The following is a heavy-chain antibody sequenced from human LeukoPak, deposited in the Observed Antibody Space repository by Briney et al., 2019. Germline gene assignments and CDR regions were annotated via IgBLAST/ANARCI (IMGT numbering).Heavy chain of an antibody. D-gene: IGHD3-10*01. Sequence: GGSLRLSCAASGFTFSSYAMHWVRQAPGKGLEWVAVISYDGSNKYYADSVKGRFTISRDNSKNTLYLQMNSLRAEDTAVYYCAAAGVTMVRGVIMPYYYYGMDVWGQGTTVTVSS. V-gene: IGHV3-30-3*01. J-gene: IGHJ6*02. CDR1: GFTFSSYA. CDR3: AAAGVTMVRGVIMPYYYYGMDV. CDR2: ISYDGSNK.